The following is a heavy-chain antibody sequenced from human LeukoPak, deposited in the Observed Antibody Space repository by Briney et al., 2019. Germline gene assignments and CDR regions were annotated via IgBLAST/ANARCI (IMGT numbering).Heavy chain of an antibody. Sequence: ASVKVSCKVSGYTLTELSMHWVRQAPGKGLEWMGGFDPEDGETIYAQKFQGRVTMTEDTSTDTAYMELSSLRSEDTAVYYCATGPYGSGSYVHYYFDYWGQGTLVTVSS. J-gene: IGHJ4*02. D-gene: IGHD3-10*01. CDR1: GYTLTELS. CDR3: ATGPYGSGSYVHYYFDY. CDR2: FDPEDGET. V-gene: IGHV1-24*01.